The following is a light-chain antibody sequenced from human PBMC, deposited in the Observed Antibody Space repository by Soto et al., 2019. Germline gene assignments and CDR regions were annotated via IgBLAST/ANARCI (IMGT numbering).Light chain of an antibody. J-gene: IGLJ1*01. V-gene: IGLV2-14*01. Sequence: QSVLTQPASVSGAPGQSITMSCTRTSSDVGSYDFVSWYQQHPGKAPKLLIYEVSNRPSGVSARFSGSKSDNTASLTISGLQAADEADYFCSSYSSSTVRYVFGSGTKLTVL. CDR1: SSDVGSYDF. CDR3: SSYSSSTVRYV. CDR2: EVS.